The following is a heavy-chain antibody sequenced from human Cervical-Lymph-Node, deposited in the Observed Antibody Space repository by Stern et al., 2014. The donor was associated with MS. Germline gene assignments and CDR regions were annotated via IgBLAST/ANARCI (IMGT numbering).Heavy chain of an antibody. CDR3: AKDRGGYGDYPSGFDY. J-gene: IGHJ4*02. CDR2: ISYDGSNK. CDR1: GFTFSSYG. D-gene: IGHD4-17*01. V-gene: IGHV3-30*18. Sequence: VQLVESGGGVVQPGRSLRLSCAASGFTFSSYGMPWVRQAPGKGLEWVAVISYDGSNKYYADSVKGRFTISRDNSKNTLYLQMNSLRAEDTAVYYCAKDRGGYGDYPSGFDYWGQGTLVTVSS.